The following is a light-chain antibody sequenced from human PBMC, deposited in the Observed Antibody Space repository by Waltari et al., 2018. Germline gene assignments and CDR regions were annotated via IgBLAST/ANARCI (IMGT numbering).Light chain of an antibody. Sequence: QSALTQPASVSGSPGQSITIPCTGTSSDGGGFNYVSWYQQHPGKAPKLIIYDVSNRPSGVSNRFSGSKSGNTASLTISGLQAEDEADYYCSSYTSSSPLYVFGTGTKVTVL. CDR3: SSYTSSSPLYV. J-gene: IGLJ1*01. CDR2: DVS. V-gene: IGLV2-14*01. CDR1: SSDGGGFNY.